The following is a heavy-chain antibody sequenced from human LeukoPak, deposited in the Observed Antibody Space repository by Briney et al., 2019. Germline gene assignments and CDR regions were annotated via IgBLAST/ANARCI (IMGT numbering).Heavy chain of an antibody. CDR2: IFISEIT. CDR1: GGSISTCH. Sequence: PSETLSLTCSVSGGSISTCHWHWIRQPPGKGLEWVGYIFISEITNYNPSLRSRVTISVDTSKNQFSLKLRSVTAADTAVYFCARSDGIVGEEAWLDPWGQGTLVPVSS. J-gene: IGHJ5*02. V-gene: IGHV4-4*09. CDR3: ARSDGIVGEEAWLDP. D-gene: IGHD1-26*01.